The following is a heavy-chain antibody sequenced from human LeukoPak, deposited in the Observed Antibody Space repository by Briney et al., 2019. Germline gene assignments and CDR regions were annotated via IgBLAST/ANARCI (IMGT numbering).Heavy chain of an antibody. J-gene: IGHJ4*02. D-gene: IGHD5-18*01. CDR1: GGSISSYY. V-gene: IGHV4-59*01. CDR3: ARGSIEYSYGLYFDY. CDR2: IYYSGST. Sequence: SETLSLTCIVSGGSISSYYWSWIRQPPGKGLEWIGYIYYSGSTNYNPSLKSRVTISVDTSKNQFSLKLSSVTAADTAVYYCARGSIEYSYGLYFDYWGQGTLVTVSS.